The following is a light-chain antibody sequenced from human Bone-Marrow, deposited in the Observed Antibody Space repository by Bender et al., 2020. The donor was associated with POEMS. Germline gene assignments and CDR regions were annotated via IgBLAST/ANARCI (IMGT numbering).Light chain of an antibody. CDR3: QAWDTCSVI. CDR1: DLGDIY. CDR2: KDT. Sequence: SYEVTQPPSVSVSPGQTASITCSGDDLGDIYVAWYQQKQGQSTVLVTYKDTNRPSGIPERFSGSSSGNTATLTISGTQAMDEDDYYCQAWDTCSVIFGGGTKLTVL. V-gene: IGLV3-1*01. J-gene: IGLJ2*01.